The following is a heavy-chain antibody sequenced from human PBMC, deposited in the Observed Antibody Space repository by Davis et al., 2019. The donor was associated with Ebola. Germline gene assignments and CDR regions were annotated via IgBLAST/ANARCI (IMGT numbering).Heavy chain of an antibody. CDR3: AKLEQLGY. J-gene: IGHJ4*02. V-gene: IGHV3-30*18. D-gene: IGHD6-6*01. CDR1: GFTLSGYD. CDR2: ISYDGSNK. Sequence: PGGSLRLSCAASGFTLSGYDMNWVRQAPGKGLQWVAVISYDGSNKYYADSVKGRFTISRDNSKNTLYLQMNSLRAEDTAVYYCAKLEQLGYWGQGTLVTVSS.